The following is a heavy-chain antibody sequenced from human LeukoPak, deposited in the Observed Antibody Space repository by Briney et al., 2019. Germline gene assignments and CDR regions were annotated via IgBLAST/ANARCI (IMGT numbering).Heavy chain of an antibody. Sequence: PSETLSLTCTVSGGPISRYYWCWIRQSPGKGPEWIGYIYYSGSTNYNPSLKSRVTISVDTSKNQFSLKLSSVTAADTAVYYCARAPYYYGSGSSDPWGQGTLVTVSS. CDR2: IYYSGST. V-gene: IGHV4-59*12. CDR1: GGPISRYY. CDR3: ARAPYYYGSGSSDP. D-gene: IGHD3-10*01. J-gene: IGHJ5*02.